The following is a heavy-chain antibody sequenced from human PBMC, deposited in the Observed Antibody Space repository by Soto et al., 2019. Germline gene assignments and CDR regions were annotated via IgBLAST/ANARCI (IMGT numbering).Heavy chain of an antibody. J-gene: IGHJ4*02. CDR1: GFTFSSYA. Sequence: EVQLLESGGGLVQPGGSLRLSCAASGFTFSSYAMSWDRQAPGKGLEWVSAISGSGGSTYYADSVKGRFTISRDNSKNTLYLQMNSLRAEDTAVYYCAKGSSLPRTLALSPKGTVRIDYWGQGTLVTVSS. D-gene: IGHD4-17*01. V-gene: IGHV3-23*01. CDR3: AKGSSLPRTLALSPKGTVRIDY. CDR2: ISGSGGST.